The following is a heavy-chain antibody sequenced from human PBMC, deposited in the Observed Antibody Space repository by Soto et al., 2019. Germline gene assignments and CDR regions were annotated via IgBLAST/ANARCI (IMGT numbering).Heavy chain of an antibody. CDR2: IYYSGST. D-gene: IGHD7-27*01. J-gene: IGHJ6*02. CDR1: GGSISSSSYY. V-gene: IGHV4-39*01. Sequence: ASETLSLTCTVSGGSISSSSYYWGWIRQPPGKGLDWIGSIYYSGSTYYNPSLKSRVTISADTSKNQFSLKLSSVTAADTAVYYCARLGFSANWGMFDYYYGMDVWGQGTTVTVSS. CDR3: ARLGFSANWGMFDYYYGMDV.